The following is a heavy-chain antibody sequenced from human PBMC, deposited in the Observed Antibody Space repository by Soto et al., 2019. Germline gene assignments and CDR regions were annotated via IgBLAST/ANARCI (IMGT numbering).Heavy chain of an antibody. V-gene: IGHV1-3*01. CDR2: INAGNGNT. D-gene: IGHD2-15*01. CDR1: GYTFTSYA. J-gene: IGHJ4*02. CDR3: ARGPGGPDGPGDY. Sequence: QVQLVQSGAEVKKPGASVKVSCKASGYTFTSYAMHWVRQAPGQRLEWMGWINAGNGNTKYSQKFPSRVTITRDTSASTAYMELSSLTSEDTAVYYCARGPGGPDGPGDYWGQGTLVTVSS.